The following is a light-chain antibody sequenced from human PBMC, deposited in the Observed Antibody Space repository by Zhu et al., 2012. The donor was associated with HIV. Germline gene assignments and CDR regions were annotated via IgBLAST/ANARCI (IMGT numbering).Light chain of an antibody. CDR1: QSLGRN. V-gene: IGKV3-15*01. Sequence: EIVMTQSPATLSVSPGERASQSLGRNLAWYQQKPGQAPRLVIFDASRRATGIPDRFSGSGSGTEFTLTITSLQSEDFAVYFCQQYDEWPPXTFGGGTKVEIK. J-gene: IGKJ4*01. CDR2: DAS. CDR3: QQYDEWPPXT.